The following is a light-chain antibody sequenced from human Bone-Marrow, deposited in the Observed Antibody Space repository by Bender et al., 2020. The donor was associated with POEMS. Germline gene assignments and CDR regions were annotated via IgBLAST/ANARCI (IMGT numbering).Light chain of an antibody. J-gene: IGLJ2*01. Sequence: SYDLTQPPSVSVSPGQTATITCSGDKLEDRYVCWFQQKPGQSPVVVIHEDTKRPSGVPERFSGSNSGNTATLTISGTQAMDEADYYCQAWDNRPSVVFGGGTKLTVL. CDR3: QAWDNRPSVV. CDR1: KLEDRY. V-gene: IGLV3-1*01. CDR2: EDT.